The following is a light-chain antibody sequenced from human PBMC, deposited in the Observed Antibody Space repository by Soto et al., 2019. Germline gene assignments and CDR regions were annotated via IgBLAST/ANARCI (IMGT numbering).Light chain of an antibody. J-gene: IGKJ5*01. Sequence: EIVVTQTPSTLSLSQGERASLSCMASETIRNLLAWYQQRPGQAPRLLIYDAFSRAPGIPARFSGGGSGTDFTLTISSLEPEDFGVYYCQQRHNLPITFAQGTRLEIK. CDR2: DAF. V-gene: IGKV3-11*01. CDR1: ETIRNL. CDR3: QQRHNLPIT.